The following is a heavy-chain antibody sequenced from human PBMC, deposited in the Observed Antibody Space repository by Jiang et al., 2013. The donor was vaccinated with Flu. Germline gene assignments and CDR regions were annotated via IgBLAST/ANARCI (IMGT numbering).Heavy chain of an antibody. CDR2: ISYTGST. CDR1: GDPISSHY. Sequence: GSGLVKPSETLSLTCTVSGDPISSHYWSWIRQPPGKGLEWIGYISYTGSTNYNPSLKSPVTISIDTSKNYFSLKLSSVTAADTAVYYCARHLQYEFYPWGQGILVTVSS. D-gene: IGHD3-3*01. CDR3: ARHLQYEFYP. J-gene: IGHJ5*02. V-gene: IGHV4-59*08.